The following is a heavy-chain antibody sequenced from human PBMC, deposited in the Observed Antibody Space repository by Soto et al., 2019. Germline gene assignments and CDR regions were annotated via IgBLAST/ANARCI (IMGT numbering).Heavy chain of an antibody. Sequence: AAVKVSCKASGYTFTSCGISWGRQAPGRWREGMGWISAYNGSTNYAQKLQGRVTMTTDTSTSTAYLELRSLRSDDTAVYYCASGHYHCSGGRFPWYYHGMEVWGERSTVPVTS. J-gene: IGHJ6*02. D-gene: IGHD2-15*01. CDR2: ISAYNGST. CDR3: ASGHYHCSGGRFPWYYHGMEV. CDR1: GYTFTSCG. V-gene: IGHV1-18*01.